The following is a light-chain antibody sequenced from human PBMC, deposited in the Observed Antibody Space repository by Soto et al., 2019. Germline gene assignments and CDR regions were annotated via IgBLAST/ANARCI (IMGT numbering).Light chain of an antibody. V-gene: IGKV1-33*01. Sequence: FQMTQSPSSLSAAVGDRVTIIFQDSQDISDYLNLYQQKPGRAPKLLIYDASNLQTGVPSRFSGSGSGTYFSLTISSLHPEDIATYYCQQHENLPTFGQGTRLEIK. J-gene: IGKJ5*01. CDR1: QDISDY. CDR2: DAS. CDR3: QQHENLPT.